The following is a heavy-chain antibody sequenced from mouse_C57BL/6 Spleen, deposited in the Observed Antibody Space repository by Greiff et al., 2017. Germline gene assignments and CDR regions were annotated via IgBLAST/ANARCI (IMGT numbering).Heavy chain of an antibody. CDR3: ARLGYYGSSYGGELAY. CDR2: IEKNSGGS. V-gene: IGHV1-72*01. D-gene: IGHD1-1*01. CDR1: GYTFTSYW. Sequence: QVQLKESGAELVKPGASVKLSCKASGYTFTSYWMHWVKQRPGRGLEWIGRIEKNSGGSKYNEKFKSKATLTVDKPSSTAYMQLSSLTSEDSAVYYCARLGYYGSSYGGELAYWGQGTLVTVSA. J-gene: IGHJ3*01.